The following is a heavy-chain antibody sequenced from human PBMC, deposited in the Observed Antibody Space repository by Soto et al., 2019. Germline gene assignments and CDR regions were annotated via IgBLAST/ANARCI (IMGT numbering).Heavy chain of an antibody. D-gene: IGHD5-12*01. V-gene: IGHV3-66*04. Sequence: EVQVLESGGGLVQPGGSLRLSCAASGFTVRNIFMSWVRQAPGKGLEWVSIIYDGDGGTKYADSVRGRFTISRDNSKNTVFLQMNSLRVDDTAVYYFARHGYHSLNYFDPWGQGTLVTVSS. J-gene: IGHJ5*02. CDR1: GFTVRNIF. CDR3: ARHGYHSLNYFDP. CDR2: IYDGDGGT.